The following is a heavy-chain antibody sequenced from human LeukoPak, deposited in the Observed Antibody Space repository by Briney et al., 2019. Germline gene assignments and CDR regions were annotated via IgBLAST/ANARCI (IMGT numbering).Heavy chain of an antibody. CDR2: ISSSGSTI. Sequence: PGGSLRLSCAASGFTFSDYYMSWIRQAPGKGLEWVSYISSSGSTIYYADSVKGRFTISRDNAKNSLYLQMNSLRAEDTAVYYCARGVAAAGSWRETDLFDNWGQGTLVPVSS. V-gene: IGHV3-11*01. J-gene: IGHJ4*02. CDR3: ARGVAAAGSWRETDLFDN. CDR1: GFTFSDYY. D-gene: IGHD6-13*01.